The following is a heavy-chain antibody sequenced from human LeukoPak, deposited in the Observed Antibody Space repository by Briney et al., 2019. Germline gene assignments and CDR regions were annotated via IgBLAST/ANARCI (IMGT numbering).Heavy chain of an antibody. V-gene: IGHV4-59*08. Sequence: SETLSLTCTVSGGSISSYYWSWIRQPPGKGLEWIAYISDIGSINYNPSPKSRVTISLDTSKNQFSLKLSSVTAADTAVYYCAGHHPRNTVDFWGQGTLVTVSP. CDR3: AGHHPRNTVDF. CDR1: GGSISSYY. D-gene: IGHD2/OR15-2a*01. CDR2: ISDIGSI. J-gene: IGHJ4*02.